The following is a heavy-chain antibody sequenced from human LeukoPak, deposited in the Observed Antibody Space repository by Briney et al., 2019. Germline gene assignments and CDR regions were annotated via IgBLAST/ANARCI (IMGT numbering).Heavy chain of an antibody. Sequence: PGGSLRLSCAASGFTFSSYWMSWVRQAPGKGLEWVANIKGDGSAKYYVDSVKGRFTITRDNAKSSLFLQMNSLRAEDTAVYYCARLVLSRSWFDDFWGQETLVTVSS. CDR3: ARLVLSRSWFDDF. CDR2: IKGDGSAK. V-gene: IGHV3-7*01. J-gene: IGHJ4*02. CDR1: GFTFSSYW. D-gene: IGHD6-13*01.